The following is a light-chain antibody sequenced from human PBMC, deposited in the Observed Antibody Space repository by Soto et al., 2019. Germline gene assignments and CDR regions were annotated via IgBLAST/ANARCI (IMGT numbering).Light chain of an antibody. CDR3: QQYGSSPET. CDR2: GAS. Sequence: EIVLTQSPDTLSLSPGERATLSCRASQSISNRYLAWYQQKVGQAPRLLIYGASSRATGIPDRFSGSGSGTDFALTISRLEPEDFAVYYCQQYGSSPETFGQGTKVEIK. J-gene: IGKJ1*01. V-gene: IGKV3-20*01. CDR1: QSISNRY.